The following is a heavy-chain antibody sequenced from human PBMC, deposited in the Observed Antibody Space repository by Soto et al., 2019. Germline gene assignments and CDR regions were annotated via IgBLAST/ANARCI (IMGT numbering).Heavy chain of an antibody. V-gene: IGHV4-31*03. D-gene: IGHD3-3*01. J-gene: IGHJ4*02. CDR3: ARGLTYYDFWSGEFFDY. Sequence: SETLSLTCTVSGGSISSGGYYWSWIRQHPGKGLEWMGYIYYSGSTYYNPSLKSRVTISVDTSKNQFSLKLSCVTAADTAVYYCARGLTYYDFWSGEFFDYWGQGTLVNVSS. CDR2: IYYSGST. CDR1: GGSISSGGYY.